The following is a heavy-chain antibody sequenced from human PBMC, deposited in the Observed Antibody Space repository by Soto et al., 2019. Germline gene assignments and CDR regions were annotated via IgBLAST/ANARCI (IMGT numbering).Heavy chain of an antibody. D-gene: IGHD3-16*02. CDR1: GGSISSYY. J-gene: IGHJ5*02. CDR3: ARQSLRRPFGRLILVALDS. CDR2: IYYSGST. V-gene: IGHV4-59*08. Sequence: SETLSLTCTVSGGSISSYYWSWIRQPPGKGLEWIGYIYYSGSTNYNPSLKSRVTISVDTSKNQFSLNLTSVTAADTAVYYCARQSLRRPFGRLILVALDSWGLGSLVTVSS.